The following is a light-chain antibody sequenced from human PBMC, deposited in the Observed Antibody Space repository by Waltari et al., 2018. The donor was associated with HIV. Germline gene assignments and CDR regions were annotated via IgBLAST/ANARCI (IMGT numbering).Light chain of an antibody. CDR2: GVN. V-gene: IGLV2-14*01. J-gene: IGLJ3*02. CDR1: SNDIAFYNF. Sequence: QSALTQPASVSGSPGQSITISCTATSNDIAFYNFVSWYQQHPGKAPQLIIFGVNNRPSGLSYRFSGSKSDNTASLTISGLQADDEADYYCSSFAYTGTLVFGGGTRLTVL. CDR3: SSFAYTGTLV.